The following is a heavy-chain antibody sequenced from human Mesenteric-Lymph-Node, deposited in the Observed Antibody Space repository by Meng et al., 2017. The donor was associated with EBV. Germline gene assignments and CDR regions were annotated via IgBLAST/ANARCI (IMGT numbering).Heavy chain of an antibody. J-gene: IGHJ5*02. CDR1: GYTFTNYG. Sequence: QVQRVQSGPEVKEPGASRTVSCKASGYTFTNYGISWVRQVPGQGLEWVGWITPYNGNTYYGQNVQGRVTMTTDTSTSTAYMELRSLRFDDTAVYYCATDNWFDPWGQGTLVTVSS. CDR2: ITPYNGNT. V-gene: IGHV1-18*01. CDR3: ATDNWFDP.